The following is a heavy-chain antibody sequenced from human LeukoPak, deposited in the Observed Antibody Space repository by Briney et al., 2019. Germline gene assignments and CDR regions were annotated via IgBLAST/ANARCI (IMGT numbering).Heavy chain of an antibody. CDR3: TTEADVGRYFDWLPFPYYYYYMDV. J-gene: IGHJ6*03. D-gene: IGHD3-9*01. CDR2: IKSKTDGGTT. V-gene: IGHV3-15*01. Sequence: AGGSLRPSCAASGFTFSNAWMSWVRQAPGKGLEWVGRIKSKTDGGTTDYAAPVKGRFTISRDDSKNTLYLQMNSLKTEDTAVYYCTTEADVGRYFDWLPFPYYYYYMDVWGKGTTVTISS. CDR1: GFTFSNAW.